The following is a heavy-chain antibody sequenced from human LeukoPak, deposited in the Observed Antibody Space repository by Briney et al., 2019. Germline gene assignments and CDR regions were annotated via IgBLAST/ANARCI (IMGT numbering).Heavy chain of an antibody. D-gene: IGHD4-17*01. Sequence: GRSLRLSCAASGFSISNSYMSWVRQSLGKGLEWVSVIFSDGSTYYADSVKGRFTVSRDYSKNTLYLHMNSLRAEDTAVYYCARSTSVTPYSWGQGTLVTVSS. V-gene: IGHV3-53*01. CDR3: ARSTSVTPYS. CDR1: GFSISNSY. J-gene: IGHJ4*02. CDR2: IFSDGST.